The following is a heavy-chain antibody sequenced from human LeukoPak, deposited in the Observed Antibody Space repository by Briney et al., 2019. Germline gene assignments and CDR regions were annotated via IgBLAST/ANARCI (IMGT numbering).Heavy chain of an antibody. D-gene: IGHD3-10*01. J-gene: IGHJ5*02. CDR3: ARLDYYGSGSYYWFDP. Sequence: SETLSLTCTVSGGSISSYYWSWIRQPPGKGLEWIGYIYYSGSTNYNPSLKSRVTISVDTSKNQFSLKLSSVTAADTAVYYCARLDYYGSGSYYWFDPWGQGTLVTVSS. CDR1: GGSISSYY. CDR2: IYYSGST. V-gene: IGHV4-59*08.